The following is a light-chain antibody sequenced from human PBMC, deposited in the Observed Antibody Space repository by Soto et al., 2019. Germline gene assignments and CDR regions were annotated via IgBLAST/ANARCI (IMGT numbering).Light chain of an antibody. J-gene: IGKJ4*01. CDR3: QQYNDWPPA. CDR1: QSVSSK. Sequence: ETVMPQSPATLSLSPGERATLSCRASQSVSSKLVWYQQKPGQAPRFLIYGASTRATGIPARFRGSGSGTECTLTIDSLQSEDFAVYYCQQYNDWPPAFGGGTKVELK. V-gene: IGKV3-15*01. CDR2: GAS.